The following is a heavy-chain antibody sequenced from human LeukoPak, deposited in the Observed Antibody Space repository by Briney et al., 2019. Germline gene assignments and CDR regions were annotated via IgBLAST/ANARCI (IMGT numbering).Heavy chain of an antibody. D-gene: IGHD3-10*01. V-gene: IGHV4-34*01. J-gene: IGHJ2*01. CDR1: GGSFSGYY. CDR2: ISHSGST. CDR3: ARKPLMVRGVSSIDL. Sequence: SETLSLTCAVYGGSFSGYYWSWIRQPPGNGLEWIGEISHSGSTNYNPSLKSRVTISVDTSKNQFSLKLSYVTAAATAVYYCARKPLMVRGVSSIDLWGRGTLVTVSS.